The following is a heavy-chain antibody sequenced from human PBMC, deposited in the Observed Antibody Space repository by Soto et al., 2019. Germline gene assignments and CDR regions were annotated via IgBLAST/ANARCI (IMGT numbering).Heavy chain of an antibody. CDR3: ANERGIVLVPAAMGPLAG. CDR1: GFTFSSYG. Sequence: QVQLVESGGGVVQPGRSLRLSCAASGFTFSSYGMHWVRQAPGKGLEWVAVISYDGSNKYYADSVKGRFTISRDNSKNTLYLQMNSLRAEDTAVYYCANERGIVLVPAAMGPLAGWGQGTLVTVSS. CDR2: ISYDGSNK. D-gene: IGHD2-2*01. J-gene: IGHJ4*02. V-gene: IGHV3-30*18.